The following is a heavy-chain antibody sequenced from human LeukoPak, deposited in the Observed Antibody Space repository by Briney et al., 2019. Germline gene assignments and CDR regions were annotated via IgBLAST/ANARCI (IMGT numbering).Heavy chain of an antibody. Sequence: GGSLRLSCAASGFTFSSYALNWVRQAPGKGLEWVSYIRWSSSVIYYTDSVKGRFTISRDNAKNSLYLQMNSLRAEDTAVYYCARRYFDYWGQGTLVTVSS. J-gene: IGHJ4*02. CDR2: IRWSSSVI. CDR1: GFTFSSYA. CDR3: ARRYFDY. V-gene: IGHV3-48*04.